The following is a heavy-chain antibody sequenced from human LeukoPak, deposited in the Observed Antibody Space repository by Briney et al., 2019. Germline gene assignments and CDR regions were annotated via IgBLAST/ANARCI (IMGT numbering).Heavy chain of an antibody. CDR2: ISAYNGNT. J-gene: IGHJ6*02. V-gene: IGHV1-18*01. Sequence: ASVKVSCKASGYTFTTFTITWVRQAPGQGPEWMGWISAYNGNTKYAQELQGRATMTTDTSTSTAYMELRSLRSDDTAVYYCARGAGTTVDGMDVWGQGTTVTVSS. D-gene: IGHD1-1*01. CDR1: GYTFTTFT. CDR3: ARGAGTTVDGMDV.